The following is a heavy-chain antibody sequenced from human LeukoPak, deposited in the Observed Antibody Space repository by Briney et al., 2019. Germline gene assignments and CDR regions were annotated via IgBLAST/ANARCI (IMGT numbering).Heavy chain of an antibody. V-gene: IGHV1-24*01. CDR3: ATGAISYSSSWYGGDY. CDR2: FDPEDGET. J-gene: IGHJ4*02. D-gene: IGHD6-13*01. Sequence: ASVKVSCKVSGYTLTELSMHWVRQAPGKGLEWMGGFDPEDGETIYAQKFLGRVTMTEDTSTDTAYMELSSLRSEDTAVYYCATGAISYSSSWYGGDYWGQGTLVTVSS. CDR1: GYTLTELS.